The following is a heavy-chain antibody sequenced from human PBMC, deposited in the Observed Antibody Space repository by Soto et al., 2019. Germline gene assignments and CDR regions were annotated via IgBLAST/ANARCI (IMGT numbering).Heavy chain of an antibody. Sequence: QVQVVQSGAEEKKPGASVKVSCKASGYIFNGYAMHWVRQAPGQRLEWMAWINGGNGDTRYSQKFQGRVTITRDTSANTVYMELSSLRSEDTAVYYCARAGTVFGLLGNYYGMDVRGQGTTVTVSS. CDR3: ARAGTVFGLLGNYYGMDV. V-gene: IGHV1-3*05. J-gene: IGHJ6*02. CDR1: GYIFNGYA. CDR2: INGGNGDT. D-gene: IGHD3-3*01.